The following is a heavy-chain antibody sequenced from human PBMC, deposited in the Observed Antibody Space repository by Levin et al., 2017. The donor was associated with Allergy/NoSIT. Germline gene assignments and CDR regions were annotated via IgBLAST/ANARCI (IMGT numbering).Heavy chain of an antibody. V-gene: IGHV3-23*01. Sequence: GESLKISCAASGFTFSSYAMSWVRQAPGKGLEWVSAISGSGGSTYYADSVKGRFTISRDNSKNTLYLQMNSLRAEDTAVYYCAKVASSSWDARWFDPWGQGTLVTVSS. CDR3: AKVASSSWDARWFDP. CDR2: ISGSGGST. CDR1: GFTFSSYA. J-gene: IGHJ5*02. D-gene: IGHD6-13*01.